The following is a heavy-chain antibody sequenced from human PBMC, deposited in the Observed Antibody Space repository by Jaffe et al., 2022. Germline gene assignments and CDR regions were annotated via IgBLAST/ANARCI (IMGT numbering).Heavy chain of an antibody. D-gene: IGHD6-13*01. CDR2: IYHSGST. J-gene: IGHJ4*02. Sequence: QVQLQESGPGLVKPSETLSLTCAVSGYSISSGYYWGWIRQPPGKGLEWIGSIYHSGSTYYNPSLKSRVTISVDTSKNQFSLKLSSVTAADTAVYYCARLAGTPYFDYWGQGTLVTVSS. CDR1: GYSISSGYY. CDR3: ARLAGTPYFDY. V-gene: IGHV4-38-2*01.